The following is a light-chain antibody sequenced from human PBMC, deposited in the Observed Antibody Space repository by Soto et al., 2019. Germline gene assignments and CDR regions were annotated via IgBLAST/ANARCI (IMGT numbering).Light chain of an antibody. J-gene: IGKJ5*01. V-gene: IGKV4-1*01. CDR1: QIVLYSSNNKNY. Sequence: DIVMTQSPDSLAVSLGERATINCKSSQIVLYSSNNKNYLACYQQKPGQPPKLLIYWASTRESGVPDRFSGSGSGTDFTLTISSLEPEDFAVYYCQQRSNWPPITFGQGTRLEIK. CDR3: QQRSNWPPIT. CDR2: WAS.